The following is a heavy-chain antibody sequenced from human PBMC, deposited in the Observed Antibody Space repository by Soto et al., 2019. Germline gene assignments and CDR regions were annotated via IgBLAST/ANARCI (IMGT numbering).Heavy chain of an antibody. Sequence: SETLSLTCAVYGGSFSVYYWSWIRQPPGKGLEWIGEINHSGSTNYNPSLKSRVTISVDTSKNQFSLKLSSVTAAGTAVYYCARVGGYYWFDPWGQGTLVTVSS. J-gene: IGHJ5*02. V-gene: IGHV4-34*01. D-gene: IGHD3-10*01. CDR1: GGSFSVYY. CDR3: ARVGGYYWFDP. CDR2: INHSGST.